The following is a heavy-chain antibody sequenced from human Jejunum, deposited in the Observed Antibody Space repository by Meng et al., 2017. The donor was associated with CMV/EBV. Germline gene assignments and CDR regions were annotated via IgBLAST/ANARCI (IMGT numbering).Heavy chain of an antibody. CDR2: VYYRGST. Sequence: GDSISSGIHYWSWIRQPPGKALEWIGYVYYRGSTKKSPSLTSRVTMSVDTSKNHFSLKVTSVTAADTAIYFCARGPASSGGDWFDPWGQGTLVTVSS. J-gene: IGHJ5*02. CDR3: ARGPASSGGDWFDP. V-gene: IGHV4-61*03. CDR1: GDSISSGIHY. D-gene: IGHD2-15*01.